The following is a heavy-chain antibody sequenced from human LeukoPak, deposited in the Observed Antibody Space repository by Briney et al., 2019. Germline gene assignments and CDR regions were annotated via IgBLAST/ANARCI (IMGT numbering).Heavy chain of an antibody. Sequence: GGSLRLSCAASGFNFNNYDFHWVRQVAGKRLEWVAGIGTVADTFYPDSVMGRFTISRENAKNSFYLQMKSLRAGDTAVYYCARARGGRGRSWGALDFWGQGILVTVSS. D-gene: IGHD3-16*01. CDR3: ARARGGRGRSWGALDF. J-gene: IGHJ4*02. CDR1: GFNFNNYD. CDR2: IGTVADT. V-gene: IGHV3-13*01.